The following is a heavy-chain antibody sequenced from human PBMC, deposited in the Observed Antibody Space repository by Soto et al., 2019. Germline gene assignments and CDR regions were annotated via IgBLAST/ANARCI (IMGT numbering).Heavy chain of an antibody. V-gene: IGHV1-8*01. CDR1: GYTFTSYD. Sequence: ASVKVSCKASGYTFTSYDINWVRQATGQGLEWMGWMNPNSGNTGYAQKFQGRVTMTRNTSISTAYMELSSLRSEDTAVYYCARDWVLQLWGAYYYYGMDVWGKGTTVTVS. CDR2: MNPNSGNT. D-gene: IGHD5-18*01. CDR3: ARDWVLQLWGAYYYYGMDV. J-gene: IGHJ6*04.